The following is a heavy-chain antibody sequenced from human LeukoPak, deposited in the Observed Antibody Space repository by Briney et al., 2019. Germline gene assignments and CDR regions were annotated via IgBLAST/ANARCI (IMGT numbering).Heavy chain of an antibody. D-gene: IGHD6-13*01. CDR2: IYYSGST. J-gene: IGHJ4*02. Sequence: PSETLSLTCTVSGGSITSNYWHWIRQPPGKGLEWIGYIYYSGSTHYNPSLKSRVTISVDTSKNQFSLKLSSVSAADTAVYYCARDGWSIAAALDWGQGTLVTVSS. CDR3: ARDGWSIAAALD. CDR1: GGSITSNY. V-gene: IGHV4-59*12.